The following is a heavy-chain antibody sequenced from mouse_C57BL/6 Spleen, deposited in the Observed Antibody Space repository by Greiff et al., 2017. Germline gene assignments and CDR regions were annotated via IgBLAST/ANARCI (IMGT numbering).Heavy chain of an antibody. J-gene: IGHJ1*03. CDR2: INPSNGGT. CDR1: GYTFTSSW. D-gene: IGHD4-1*01. Sequence: QVQLQQPGTELVKPGASVKLSCKASGYTFTSSWMHWVKQRPGQGLEWIGNINPSNGGTNYNEKFKSKATLTVDKSSSTAYMQLSSLTSEDSAVYYCARRLANWGDWYFDVWGTGTTVTVSS. CDR3: ARRLANWGDWYFDV. V-gene: IGHV1-53*01.